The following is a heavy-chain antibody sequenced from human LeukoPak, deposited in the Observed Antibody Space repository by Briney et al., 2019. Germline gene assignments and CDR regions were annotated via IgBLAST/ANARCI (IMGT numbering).Heavy chain of an antibody. CDR1: GFTFSSHW. V-gene: IGHV3-7*03. Sequence: PGGSLRLSCTASGFTFSSHWMSWVRQAPGKGREWVANINRDGSESDYVDSVRGRFTISRDNTKNLLYLETKGPRAGDTAVYFCARDHVGPGFIFDSWGQGTLVTVSS. CDR2: INRDGSES. CDR3: ARDHVGPGFIFDS. J-gene: IGHJ4*02. D-gene: IGHD1-26*01.